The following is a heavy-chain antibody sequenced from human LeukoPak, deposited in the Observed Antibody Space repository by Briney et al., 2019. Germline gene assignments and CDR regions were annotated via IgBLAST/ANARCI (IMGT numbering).Heavy chain of an antibody. D-gene: IGHD3-16*01. CDR1: GDSITSTC. CDR3: AKTARVPYY. J-gene: IGHJ4*02. Sequence: PSETLSLTCTVSGDSITSTCWSWIRQPPGKGLEYLGYIYYNGDTNYNPSLRGRLTLSLDMSKNQFSLKLTSVTAAVTAVFFCAKTARVPYYWGQGILVTVSS. CDR2: IYYNGDT. V-gene: IGHV4-59*08.